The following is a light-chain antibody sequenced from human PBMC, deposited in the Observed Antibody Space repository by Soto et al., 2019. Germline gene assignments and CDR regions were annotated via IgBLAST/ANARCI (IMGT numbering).Light chain of an antibody. Sequence: QSALTQPASVSGSPGQSITISCTGTSTDFGGYNYVSWYQQHPGKAPKLMIYDVNIRPSGVSNRFSGAKSGNTASLTISGLQDEDEADYYCSSYTGSSTYVVFGGGTKLTFL. CDR3: SSYTGSSTYVV. V-gene: IGLV2-14*01. CDR1: STDFGGYNY. CDR2: DVN. J-gene: IGLJ2*01.